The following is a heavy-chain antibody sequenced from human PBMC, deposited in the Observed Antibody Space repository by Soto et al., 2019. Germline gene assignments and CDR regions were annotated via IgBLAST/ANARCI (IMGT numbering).Heavy chain of an antibody. V-gene: IGHV1-18*01. D-gene: IGHD3-22*01. CDR1: GYPFVDFA. J-gene: IGHJ4*02. Sequence: QIQLVQSGAELKKPGASAQVSCKAFGYPFVDFAFNWIRQAPGQGPEWIGWITPSTGNTNYAQKLQGRLTLTTDTSTVAAHMQVRGLSSDDTAMYYCARREVNFAGCSVYFYSDHWGQGTQVTVSS. CDR2: ITPSTGNT. CDR3: ARREVNFAGCSVYFYSDH.